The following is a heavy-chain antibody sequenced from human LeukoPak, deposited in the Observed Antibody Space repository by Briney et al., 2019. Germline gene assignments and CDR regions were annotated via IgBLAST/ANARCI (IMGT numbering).Heavy chain of an antibody. D-gene: IGHD1-26*01. CDR3: ARDLGGANWFDP. V-gene: IGHV4-59*01. J-gene: IGHJ5*02. Sequence: SGTLSLTCTVSGGSISSDYWSWVRQPPGKGLEWIGYIYYSGSTNYNPSLKSRVTISVDTSKNQFSLKLSSVTAADTAVYYCARDLGGANWFDPWGQGTLVTVSS. CDR2: IYYSGST. CDR1: GGSISSDY.